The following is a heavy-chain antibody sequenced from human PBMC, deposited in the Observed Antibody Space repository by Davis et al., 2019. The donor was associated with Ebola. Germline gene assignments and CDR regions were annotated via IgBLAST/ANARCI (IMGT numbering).Heavy chain of an antibody. D-gene: IGHD3-22*01. Sequence: GGSLRLSCSASGFMFSRYAMYWVRQAPGKGLEWVGRIKSKTDGGTTDHAAPVKGRFTISRDDSKNTLYLQMNSLKTEDTAVYYCTGYYYDATGGGYYYYYGMDVWGQGTTVTVSS. CDR3: TGYYYDATGGGYYYYYGMDV. CDR2: IKSKTDGGTT. CDR1: GFMFSRYA. J-gene: IGHJ6*02. V-gene: IGHV3-15*01.